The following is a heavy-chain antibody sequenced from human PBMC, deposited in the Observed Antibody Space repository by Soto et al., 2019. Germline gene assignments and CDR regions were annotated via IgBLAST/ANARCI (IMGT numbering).Heavy chain of an antibody. V-gene: IGHV4-34*01. J-gene: IGHJ6*02. Sequence: PSETLSLTCAVYGGSFSGYYWSWIRQPPGKGLEWIGEINHSGSTNYNPSLKSRVTISVDTSKNQFSLKLSSVTAADTAVYYCARGLKDSNRGFPFYHYYYGMDVWGQGTTVTVSS. D-gene: IGHD4-4*01. CDR1: GGSFSGYY. CDR3: ARGLKDSNRGFPFYHYYYGMDV. CDR2: INHSGST.